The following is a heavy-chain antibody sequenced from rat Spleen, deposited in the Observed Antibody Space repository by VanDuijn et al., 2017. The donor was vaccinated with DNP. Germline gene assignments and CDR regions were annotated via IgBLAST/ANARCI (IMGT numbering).Heavy chain of an antibody. D-gene: IGHD1-10*01. J-gene: IGHJ1*01. CDR1: GFTFNDYN. CDR2: ISTSGVVT. V-gene: IGHV5-25*01. CDR3: ARRGYNNAWYFDF. Sequence: EVQLVESGGGLVQPGRSLKLSCVASGFTFNDYNMAWVRQAPKKGLEWVADISTSGVVTYYRDSVKGRFTISRDNAKSTLYLQMNSLRSEDMATYYCARRGYNNAWYFDFWGPGTMVTVSS.